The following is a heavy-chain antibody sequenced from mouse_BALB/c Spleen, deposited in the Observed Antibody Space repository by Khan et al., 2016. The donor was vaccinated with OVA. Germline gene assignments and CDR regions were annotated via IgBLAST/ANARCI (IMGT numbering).Heavy chain of an antibody. CDR3: ARQPYYHYNIMDY. CDR2: IWSDGST. V-gene: IGHV2-6-1*01. CDR1: RFSLTNYG. J-gene: IGHJ4*01. Sequence: QVQLQQSGPGLVAPSQSLSITCTISRFSLTNYGVHWVRQPPGKGLEWLVVIWSDGSTTYNSALKSRLTISKDNSKSQVFLKMNSLQTDDTAVYFCARQPYYHYNIMDYWGQGTSVTVSS. D-gene: IGHD2-10*01.